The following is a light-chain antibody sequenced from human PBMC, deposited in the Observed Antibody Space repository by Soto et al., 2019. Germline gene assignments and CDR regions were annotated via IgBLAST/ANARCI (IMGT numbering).Light chain of an antibody. CDR1: QSVSRSY. J-gene: IGKJ4*01. Sequence: EIVLTQSPGTLSLSRGERATRSCRASQSVSRSYLGWYQQKPGQAPRLLIYDASNRATGIPARFSGSGSGTDFTLTISSLEPEDFAVYYCQQRSNWPPLTFGGGTKVDIK. CDR2: DAS. CDR3: QQRSNWPPLT. V-gene: IGKV3-11*01.